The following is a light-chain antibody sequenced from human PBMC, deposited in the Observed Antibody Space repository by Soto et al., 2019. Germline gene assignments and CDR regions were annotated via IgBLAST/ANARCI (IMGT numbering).Light chain of an antibody. Sequence: EIVLTQSPDTLSLSPGVRATLSCRASQRVSSSYLAWYQQKPGQAPRLLIYGTSSRATGIPDRFSGSGSGTDFTLTISRLEPEDFAVYYCQQYTSSPLTFGGGTKVEIK. CDR3: QQYTSSPLT. J-gene: IGKJ4*01. CDR2: GTS. CDR1: QRVSSSY. V-gene: IGKV3-20*01.